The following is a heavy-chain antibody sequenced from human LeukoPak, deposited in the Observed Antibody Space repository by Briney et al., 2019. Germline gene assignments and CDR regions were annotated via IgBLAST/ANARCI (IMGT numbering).Heavy chain of an antibody. CDR2: IYYSGST. CDR3: ARLGYSYGYDY. Sequence: SETLSLTCTVSGGSISSYYWSWIRQPPGKGLEWIGYIYYSGSTNYNPSLKSRVTISVDTSKNQFSLKLSSVTAADTAVYYCARLGYSYGYDYGAKEPRVTVSS. V-gene: IGHV4-59*08. CDR1: GGSISSYY. J-gene: IGHJ4*02. D-gene: IGHD5-18*01.